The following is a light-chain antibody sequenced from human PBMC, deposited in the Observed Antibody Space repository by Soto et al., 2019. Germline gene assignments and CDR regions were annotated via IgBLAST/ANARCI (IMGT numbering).Light chain of an antibody. Sequence: EVVMTQSTATLSVSPGERATLSCRASQSVSSNLAWYQQKPGQSPRLLIYGTSTRATGIPARFSGSGSGTEFTLTISSPQSEDFAVYYCHQYNFWPTFGQGTKVDIK. J-gene: IGKJ1*01. V-gene: IGKV3-15*01. CDR3: HQYNFWPT. CDR1: QSVSSN. CDR2: GTS.